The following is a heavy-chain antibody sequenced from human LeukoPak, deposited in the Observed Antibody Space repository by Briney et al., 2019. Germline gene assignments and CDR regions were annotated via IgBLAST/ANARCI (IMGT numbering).Heavy chain of an antibody. J-gene: IGHJ3*01. D-gene: IGHD3-10*01. CDR1: GFTLSSYE. Sequence: HPGGSLRLSCAASGFTLSSYEMNWVRQAPGKGLEWVSYISSSGSTIYYADSVKGRFTTSRDNAKNSLYLQMNSLRAEDTALFYCARIITSAFDVWGHGTMVTVSS. CDR2: ISSSGSTI. V-gene: IGHV3-48*03. CDR3: ARIITSAFDV.